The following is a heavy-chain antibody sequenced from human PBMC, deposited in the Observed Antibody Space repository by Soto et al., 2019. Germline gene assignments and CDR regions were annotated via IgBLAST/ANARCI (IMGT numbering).Heavy chain of an antibody. CDR2: ISSTSSNI. D-gene: IGHD5-12*01. V-gene: IGHV3-21*01. CDR1: GFTFSSFS. Sequence: EVPLVESGGGLVKPGGSLRLSCTASGFTFSSFSMNWVRQAPGKGLEWVSSISSTSSNIYHAESLKGRFTISRDNAQNSLYLQMNSLRAEDTAVYYCARSPPWTPLFRGGMHVWGQGTTVIVAS. CDR3: ARSPPWTPLFRGGMHV. J-gene: IGHJ6*02.